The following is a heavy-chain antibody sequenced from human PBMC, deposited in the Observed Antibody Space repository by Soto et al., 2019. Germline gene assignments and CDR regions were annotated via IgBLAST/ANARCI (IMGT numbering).Heavy chain of an antibody. CDR1: GGCFSGYY. CDR3: ARWAIATALLWFGELEHGMDV. J-gene: IGHJ6*02. D-gene: IGHD3-10*01. V-gene: IGHV4-34*01. CDR2: INHSGST. Sequence: PSETLSLTCAVYGGCFSGYYWSWIRQPPGQGLEWIGEINHSGSTNYNPSLKSRVTISVDTSKNQFSLKLSSVSAADTAVYYCARWAIATALLWFGELEHGMDVWGQGTTVTVSS.